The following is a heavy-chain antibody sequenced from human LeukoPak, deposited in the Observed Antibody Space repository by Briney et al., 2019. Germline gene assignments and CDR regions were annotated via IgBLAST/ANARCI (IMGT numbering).Heavy chain of an antibody. D-gene: IGHD6-19*01. CDR2: ISYEGSNK. J-gene: IGHJ4*02. Sequence: GRSLRLSCAASGLTFSSYAMHWVRQAPGKGMEWVAVISYEGSNKYYADSVKGRFTISRDNSNNTLYLQMNSLRAEDTAVYYCARDLTRIAVAGSPDYWGQGTLVTVSS. CDR3: ARDLTRIAVAGSPDY. V-gene: IGHV3-30*04. CDR1: GLTFSSYA.